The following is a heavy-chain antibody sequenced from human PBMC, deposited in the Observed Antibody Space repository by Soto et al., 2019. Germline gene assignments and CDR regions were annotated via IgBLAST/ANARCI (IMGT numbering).Heavy chain of an antibody. D-gene: IGHD4-17*01. J-gene: IGHJ4*02. CDR1: GCSISNYY. CDR3: ARHDPLTTVTSSPGNLDY. V-gene: IGHV4-59*08. CDR2: IHHSRRT. Sequence: SETLSHTCTLFGCSISNYYWSWIRQPPVKRLEKIDYIHHSRRTTYNNNNKSRITISVDTTKNQYNMKLKSMNAADTSVYYCARHDPLTTVTSSPGNLDYWGQG.